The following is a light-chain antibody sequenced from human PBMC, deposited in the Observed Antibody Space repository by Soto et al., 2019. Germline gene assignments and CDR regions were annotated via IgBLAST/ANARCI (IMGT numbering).Light chain of an antibody. CDR2: GAS. CDR1: QRVDDSH. J-gene: IGKJ5*01. CDR3: QQYRMSPNT. Sequence: EIVLTPSPGTLSLSPVEIAILSGISSQRVDDSHLAWYQLRPGQAPRLLIYGASTRATGIPDRFSGSGSGTDFSLTIRGLKPEDVAVYYCQQYRMSPNTFGQGTRLEIK. V-gene: IGKV3-20*01.